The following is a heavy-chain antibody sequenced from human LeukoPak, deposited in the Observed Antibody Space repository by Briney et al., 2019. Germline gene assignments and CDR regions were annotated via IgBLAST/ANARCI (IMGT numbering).Heavy chain of an antibody. D-gene: IGHD3-22*01. CDR2: IIPIFGTA. V-gene: IGHV1-69*13. J-gene: IGHJ3*02. CDR1: GGTFSSYA. CDR3: ARAGGSGYYSTDAFDI. Sequence: SVKVSCKASGGTFSSYAISWVRQAPGQWLEWMGGIIPIFGTANYAQKFQGRVTITADESTSTAYMELSSLRSEDTAVYYCARAGGSGYYSTDAFDIWGQGTMVTVSS.